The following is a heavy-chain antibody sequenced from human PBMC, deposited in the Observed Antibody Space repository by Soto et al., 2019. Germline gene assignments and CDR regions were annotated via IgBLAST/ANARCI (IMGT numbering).Heavy chain of an antibody. CDR3: AKDGTEWNLQDY. D-gene: IGHD1-1*01. V-gene: IGHV3-23*01. J-gene: IGHJ4*02. CDR2: ISGSGGST. Sequence: GGSLRLSCAASGFTFGSYAMSWVRQAPGKGLEWVSAISGSGGSTYYADSVKGRFTISRDNSKNTLYLQMNSLRAEDTAVYYCAKDGTEWNLQDYWGQGTLVTVSS. CDR1: GFTFGSYA.